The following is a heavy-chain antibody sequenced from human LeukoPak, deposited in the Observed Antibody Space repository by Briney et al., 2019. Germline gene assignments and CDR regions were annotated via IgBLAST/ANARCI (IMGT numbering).Heavy chain of an antibody. CDR1: GFSFSSSW. J-gene: IGHJ5*02. V-gene: IGHV3-7*03. Sequence: GGSLRLSCAASGFSFSSSWMTWVRQAPGKGLEWVAHIKGDGSTNKYVDSVKGRFTISRDNSKNTLYLQMNSLRAEDTAVFYCAKSHRNWFDPWGQGTLVTVSS. D-gene: IGHD1-14*01. CDR3: AKSHRNWFDP. CDR2: IKGDGSTN.